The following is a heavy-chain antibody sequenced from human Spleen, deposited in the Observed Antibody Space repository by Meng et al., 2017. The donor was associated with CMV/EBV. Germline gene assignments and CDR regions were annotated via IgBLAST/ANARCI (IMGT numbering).Heavy chain of an antibody. Sequence: GESLKISCAASGFTFSSYAMHWVRQAPGKGLEWVAVISYDGSNKYYADSVKGRFTISRDNSKNTLYLQMNSLRAEDTAVYYCARDARGGVYSSTTYYYYYGMDVWGQGTTVTVSS. CDR1: GFTFSSYA. V-gene: IGHV3-30-3*01. CDR3: ARDARGGVYSSTTYYYYYGMDV. CDR2: ISYDGSNK. J-gene: IGHJ6*02. D-gene: IGHD6-13*01.